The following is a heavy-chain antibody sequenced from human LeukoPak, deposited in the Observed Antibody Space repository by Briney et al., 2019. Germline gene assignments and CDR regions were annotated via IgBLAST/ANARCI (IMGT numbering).Heavy chain of an antibody. V-gene: IGHV1-2*02. CDR2: INPNSGGT. CDR3: ARGSGGSYVIDY. Sequence: ASVKVSCKASGYTFTGDYMHWVRQAPGQGLEWMGWINPNSGGTNYAQKFQGRVTMTRDTSISTAYMELSRLRSDDTAVYYCARGSGGSYVIDYWGQGTLVTVSS. D-gene: IGHD1-26*01. CDR1: GYTFTGDY. J-gene: IGHJ4*02.